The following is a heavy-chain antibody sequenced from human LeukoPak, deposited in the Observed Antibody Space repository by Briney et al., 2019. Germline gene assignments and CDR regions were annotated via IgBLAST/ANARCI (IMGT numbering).Heavy chain of an antibody. J-gene: IGHJ4*02. Sequence: PGRSLRLSCAASGFTFSTYAMHWVRQAPGKGLEYVSAIGNNGDNTYYADSVKGRFIISRDNSRNTLYLLMTSLRAEDTALYYCVKATGYYDSSGYLDSWGQGTLVTVSS. CDR2: IGNNGDNT. CDR3: VKATGYYDSSGYLDS. V-gene: IGHV3-64D*08. CDR1: GFTFSTYA. D-gene: IGHD3-22*01.